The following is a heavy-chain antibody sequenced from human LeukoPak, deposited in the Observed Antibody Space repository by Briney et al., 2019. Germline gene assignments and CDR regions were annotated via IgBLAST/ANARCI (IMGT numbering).Heavy chain of an antibody. Sequence: SVKVPCKASGGTFSSYAISWVRQAPGQGLEWMGWIIPIFGTANYAQKFQGRVTITTDESTSTAYMELSSLRSEDTAVYYCARGPGLVVVGTEYFQHWGQGTLVTVSS. V-gene: IGHV1-69*05. J-gene: IGHJ1*01. CDR1: GGTFSSYA. CDR2: IIPIFGTA. CDR3: ARGPGLVVVGTEYFQH. D-gene: IGHD3-22*01.